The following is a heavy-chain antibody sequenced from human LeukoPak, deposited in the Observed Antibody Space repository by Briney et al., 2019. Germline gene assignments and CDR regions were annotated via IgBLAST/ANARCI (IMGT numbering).Heavy chain of an antibody. CDR2: VNPSSGST. J-gene: IGHJ5*02. D-gene: IGHD1-26*01. CDR1: GYTFTSYF. CDR3: ARAVGPRGGNWFDP. V-gene: IGHV1-46*01. Sequence: ASVKVSCKASGYTFTSYFMHWARQAPGQGLEWMGVVNPSSGSTTYSQKFQGRVTMTRDTSTSTVYMDLSSLRSEDTAVYYCARAVGPRGGNWFDPWGQGTLVTVSS.